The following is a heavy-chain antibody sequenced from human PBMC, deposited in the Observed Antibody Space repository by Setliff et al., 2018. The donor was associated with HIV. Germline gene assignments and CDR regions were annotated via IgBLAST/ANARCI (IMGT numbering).Heavy chain of an antibody. CDR2: MYTSGGT. Sequence: SETLSLTCTVSGGSVTSGPYYWSWIRQPAGKRLEWIGHMYTSGGTSYNPSLQSRVSISVDMSKNQFTLKLTSLTAADTAVYYCAIGGNGYDWVLVDAFDIWGQGTMVTVSS. V-gene: IGHV4-61*09. CDR3: AIGGNGYDWVLVDAFDI. CDR1: GGSVTSGPYY. J-gene: IGHJ3*02. D-gene: IGHD5-12*01.